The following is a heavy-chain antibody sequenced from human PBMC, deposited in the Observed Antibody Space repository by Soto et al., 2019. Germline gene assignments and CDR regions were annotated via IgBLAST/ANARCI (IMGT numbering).Heavy chain of an antibody. D-gene: IGHD6-13*01. Sequence: GGSLRLSCAASGFTFSSYAMHWVRQAPGKGLEWVAVISYDGSNKYYADSVKGRFTISRDNSKNTLYLQMKTLRAEDTAVYYCATVSSSWYAGFFDLWGQGT. V-gene: IGHV3-30-3*01. CDR2: ISYDGSNK. J-gene: IGHJ4*02. CDR3: ATVSSSWYAGFFDL. CDR1: GFTFSSYA.